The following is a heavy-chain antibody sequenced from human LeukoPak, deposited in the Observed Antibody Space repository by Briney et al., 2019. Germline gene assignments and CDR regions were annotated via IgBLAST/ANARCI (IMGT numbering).Heavy chain of an antibody. D-gene: IGHD6-13*01. Sequence: GGSLRLSCAASGFTFNDYAINWVRQAPGKGLEWVSVISGGTGGSTYYADSVKGRFTISRDNSKNTLYLQMNSLRAEDTAVYYCAKRGSSSWTQFDYWGQATLVTVSS. CDR2: ISGGTGGST. J-gene: IGHJ4*02. V-gene: IGHV3-23*01. CDR1: GFTFNDYA. CDR3: AKRGSSSWTQFDY.